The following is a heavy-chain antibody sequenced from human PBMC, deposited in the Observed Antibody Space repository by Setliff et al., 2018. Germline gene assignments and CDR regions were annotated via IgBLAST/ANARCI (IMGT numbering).Heavy chain of an antibody. V-gene: IGHV3-23*01. CDR2: VTGTDGRA. Sequence: GGSLRLSCAASGFTFSNYAMSWVRQAPGKGLEWVSGVTGTDGRAYHADSVKGRFTISRDNSKNTLYLQMNNLRDEDTAVYYCAKDSSGYAFDIWGQGTMVTVSS. D-gene: IGHD5-12*01. CDR3: AKDSSGYAFDI. J-gene: IGHJ3*02. CDR1: GFTFSNYA.